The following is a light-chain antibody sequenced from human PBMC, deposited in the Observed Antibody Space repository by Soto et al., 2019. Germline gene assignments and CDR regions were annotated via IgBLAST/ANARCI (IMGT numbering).Light chain of an antibody. CDR1: QSVSSN. J-gene: IGKJ2*01. CDR2: GAS. Sequence: EIVMTQSPATLSVSPGERATLSCRASQSVSSNLAWYQQKPGQAPRLLIYGASTRATGIPARFRGSGSGTEFTLTISRLQSEDFAVYYCQQYNNWPGTFGQGTKLEIK. CDR3: QQYNNWPGT. V-gene: IGKV3-15*01.